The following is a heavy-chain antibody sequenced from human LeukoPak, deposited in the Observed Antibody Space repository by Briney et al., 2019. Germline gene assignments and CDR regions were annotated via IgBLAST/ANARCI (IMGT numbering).Heavy chain of an antibody. V-gene: IGHV4-34*01. Sequence: SAPLSLTCAVYGGSFSGYYWSWIRQPPGKGLEWIGEINHSGSTNYNPSLKSRVTISVDTSKNQFSLKLSSVTAADTAVYYCARGYYDILTGYYRAAASGRRGYWFDPWGQGTLVTVSS. J-gene: IGHJ5*02. CDR1: GGSFSGYY. CDR3: ARGYYDILTGYYRAAASGRRGYWFDP. D-gene: IGHD3-9*01. CDR2: INHSGST.